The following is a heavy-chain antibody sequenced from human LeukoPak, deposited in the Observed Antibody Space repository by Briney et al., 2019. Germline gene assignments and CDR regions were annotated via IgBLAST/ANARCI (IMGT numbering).Heavy chain of an antibody. J-gene: IGHJ4*02. CDR3: ARTTVTTKTLDY. V-gene: IGHV4-38-2*01. Sequence: PGGSLRLSCAASGFTFSAYGMTWVRQAPGKGLEWIGSIYYSGSTYYNPSLKSRITISSETSKNQFSLNLSSVSAADTAVYYCARTTVTTKTLDYWGQGTLVTVSS. CDR2: IYYSGST. CDR1: GFTFSAYG. D-gene: IGHD4-17*01.